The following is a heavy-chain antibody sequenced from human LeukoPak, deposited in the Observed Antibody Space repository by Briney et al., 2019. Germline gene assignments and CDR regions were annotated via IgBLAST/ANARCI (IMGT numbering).Heavy chain of an antibody. CDR2: ISAYNGNT. CDR3: TGSYCSGGSCYDDY. D-gene: IGHD2-15*01. CDR1: GYAFTSYG. Sequence: ASVKVSCKASGYAFTSYGISWVRQAPGQGLEWMGWISAYNGNTNYAQKLQGRVTMTTDTSTSTAYMELRSLRSDDTAVSYCTGSYCSGGSCYDDYWGQGTLVTVSS. J-gene: IGHJ4*02. V-gene: IGHV1-18*01.